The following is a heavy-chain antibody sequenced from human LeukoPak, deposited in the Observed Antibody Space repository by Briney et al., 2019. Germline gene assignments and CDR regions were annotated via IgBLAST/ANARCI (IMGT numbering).Heavy chain of an antibody. J-gene: IGHJ4*02. V-gene: IGHV3-30-3*01. CDR2: ISYDGSNK. D-gene: IGHD3-9*01. CDR3: ARSQGRYFDWLLYPIDY. CDR1: GFTFSSYA. Sequence: GGSLRLSCAASGFTFSSYAMHWVRQAPGKGLEWVAVISYDGSNKYYADSVKGRFTISRGNSKNTLYLQMNSLRAEDTAVYYCARSQGRYFDWLLYPIDYWGQGTLVTVSS.